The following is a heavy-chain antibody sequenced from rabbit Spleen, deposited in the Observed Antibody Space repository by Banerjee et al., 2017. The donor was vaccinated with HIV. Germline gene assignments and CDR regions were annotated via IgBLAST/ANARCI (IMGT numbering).Heavy chain of an antibody. CDR3: ARDAGTSCSTDGMDL. Sequence: QSLEESGGGLVKPGASLTLPCTASGFSFTRGYALCWVRPAPGKGLEWVACAYAGSSGSTYAATWAKGRFTISKTSSTTVSRQRTSLTAADTATYCCARDAGTSCSTDGMDLWGPGTLVTVS. D-gene: IGHD8-1*01. J-gene: IGHJ6*01. V-gene: IGHV1S40*01. CDR2: AYAGSSGST. CDR1: GFSFTRGYA.